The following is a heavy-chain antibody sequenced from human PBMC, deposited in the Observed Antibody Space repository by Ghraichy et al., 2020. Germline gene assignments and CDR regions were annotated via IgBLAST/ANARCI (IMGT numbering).Heavy chain of an antibody. CDR1: GLTFSRFW. D-gene: IGHD3-10*01. CDR3: ASGGHVDY. J-gene: IGHJ4*02. Sequence: TLSLTCAVSGLTFSRFWMTWVRQAPGKGLEWVANINEGGSEKHYVESVKGRFTISRNNDKNSLDLELNSLRVEDTAVYYCASGGHVDYCGQGTLVTVSS. V-gene: IGHV3-7*03. CDR2: INEGGSEK.